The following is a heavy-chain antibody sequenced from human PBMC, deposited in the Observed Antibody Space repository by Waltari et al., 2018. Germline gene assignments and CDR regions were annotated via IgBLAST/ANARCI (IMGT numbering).Heavy chain of an antibody. CDR1: GFSFSTYV. CDR3: ARGSGVDS. CDR2: ISDAGGII. J-gene: IGHJ4*02. D-gene: IGHD7-27*01. V-gene: IGHV3-23*01. Sequence: EVQLLVSGGGLVQPGGSLSATCAAYGFSFSTYVMNWVRQAPGKGLEWVSSISDAGGIINYADSVKGRFTISRDNSKNTLYLQMNSLRADDTAVYYCARGSGVDSWGQGTLVTISS.